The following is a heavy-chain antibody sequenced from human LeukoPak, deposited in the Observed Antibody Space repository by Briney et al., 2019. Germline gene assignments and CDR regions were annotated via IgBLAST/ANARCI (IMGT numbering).Heavy chain of an antibody. D-gene: IGHD6-13*01. CDR2: ISSSSSTI. CDR1: GFTFSSYS. J-gene: IGHJ5*02. CDR3: TRRPDEIIAAAGIFMEFDP. Sequence: PGGSLRLSCAASGFTFSSYSMNWVRQAPGKGLEWVSYISSSSSTIYYADSVKGRFTISRDNAKNSLYLQMNSLRAEDTAVYYCTRRPDEIIAAAGIFMEFDPWGQGTLVTVSS. V-gene: IGHV3-48*01.